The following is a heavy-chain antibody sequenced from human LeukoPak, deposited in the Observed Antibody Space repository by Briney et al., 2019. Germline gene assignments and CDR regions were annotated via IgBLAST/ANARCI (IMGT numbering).Heavy chain of an antibody. Sequence: GGSLRLSCAAPGFTFSTYSMNWVRQAPGKGLEWVASISESSTYIYSADSIKGRFTISRDNAKNSLYLQMNSLRVEDTALYYCARAKQWNYYFDYWGQGTLVTVSS. CDR3: ARAKQWNYYFDY. J-gene: IGHJ4*02. CDR2: ISESSTYI. V-gene: IGHV3-21*01. CDR1: GFTFSTYS. D-gene: IGHD6-19*01.